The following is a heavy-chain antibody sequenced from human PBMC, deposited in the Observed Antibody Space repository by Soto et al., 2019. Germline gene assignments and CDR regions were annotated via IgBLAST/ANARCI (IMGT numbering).Heavy chain of an antibody. V-gene: IGHV4-59*01. J-gene: IGHJ4*02. CDR1: GGSISGNY. D-gene: IGHD2-21*01. Sequence: SETLSLTCTVSGGSISGNYWTWIRQPPGKTLEWIGHIYSSRSTNYNPSLKSRVAKSVDTSKKQISLKLNSVAAADMVVFYCARWTYFGSVGCYGFRFWGQGTLVTVSS. CDR2: IYSSRST. CDR3: ARWTYFGSVGCYGFRF.